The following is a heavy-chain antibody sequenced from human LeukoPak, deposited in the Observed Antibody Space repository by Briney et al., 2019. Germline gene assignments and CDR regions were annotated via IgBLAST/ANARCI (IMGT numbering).Heavy chain of an antibody. J-gene: IGHJ3*02. CDR2: INNEGSDT. CDR1: GLTFSNHW. V-gene: IGHV3-74*01. CDR3: AKRLLYCSSTSCQDDAFDI. D-gene: IGHD2-2*01. Sequence: PGGSLRFSCVVSGLTFSNHWMHWVRQAPGKGLVWVSRINNEGSDTRYADSVKGRFTISRDNSKNTLYLQMNSLRAEDTAVYYCAKRLLYCSSTSCQDDAFDIWGQGTMVTVSS.